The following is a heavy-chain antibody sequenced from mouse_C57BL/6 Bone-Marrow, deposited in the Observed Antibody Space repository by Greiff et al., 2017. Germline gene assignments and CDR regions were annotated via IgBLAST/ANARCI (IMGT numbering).Heavy chain of an antibody. CDR2: IDPSDSYT. Sequence: QVQLQQPGAELVRPGTSVTLSCKASGYTFTSYWMHWVKQRPGQGLEWIGVIDPSDSYTNYNQKFKGKATLTVDTSSSTAYMQLSSLTSEDSAVYYCASLSDYYGSRGYYFDYWGQGTTLTVSS. D-gene: IGHD1-1*01. CDR3: ASLSDYYGSRGYYFDY. V-gene: IGHV1-59*01. J-gene: IGHJ2*01. CDR1: GYTFTSYW.